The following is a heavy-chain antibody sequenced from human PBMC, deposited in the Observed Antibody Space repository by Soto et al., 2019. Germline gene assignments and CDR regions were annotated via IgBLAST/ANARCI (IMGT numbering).Heavy chain of an antibody. D-gene: IGHD6-13*01. CDR3: ARKGIAAVEI. J-gene: IGHJ3*02. V-gene: IGHV6-1*01. Sequence: SQTLSLTCAISGDSVSSDSAAWTWIRQSPSRGLEWLGRTYYRSKWYNDYAVSMKSRITINPGTSKNQFSLQLNSVTPEDTAVYSCARKGIAAVEIWGQGTMVTVSS. CDR1: GDSVSSDSAA. CDR2: TYYRSKWYN.